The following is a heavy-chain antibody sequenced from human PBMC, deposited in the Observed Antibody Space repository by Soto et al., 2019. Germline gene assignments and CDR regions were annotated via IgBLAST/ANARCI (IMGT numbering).Heavy chain of an antibody. CDR3: ARHNYGSGSTYYDY. CDR1: GGSISSYY. D-gene: IGHD3-10*01. CDR2: IYYSGST. Sequence: SETLSLTCTFSGGSISSYYWSWIRQPPGKGLEWIGYIYYSGSTNYNPSLKSRVTISVDTSKNQFSLKLNSMTAADTAVYYCARHNYGSGSTYYDYWGEGTLVTVSS. J-gene: IGHJ4*02. V-gene: IGHV4-59*08.